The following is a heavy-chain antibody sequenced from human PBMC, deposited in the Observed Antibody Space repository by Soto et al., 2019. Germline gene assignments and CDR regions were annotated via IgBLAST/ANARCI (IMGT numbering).Heavy chain of an antibody. CDR1: GGSFSGYY. J-gene: IGHJ4*02. V-gene: IGHV4-34*01. D-gene: IGHD5-18*01. Sequence: KPSETLSLTCAVYGGSFSGYYWSWIRQPPGKGLEWIGEINHSGSTNYNPSLKSRVTISVDTSKNQFSLKLSSVTAADTAVYYCARGRYGTAMVYWGQGTLVTVSS. CDR2: INHSGST. CDR3: ARGRYGTAMVY.